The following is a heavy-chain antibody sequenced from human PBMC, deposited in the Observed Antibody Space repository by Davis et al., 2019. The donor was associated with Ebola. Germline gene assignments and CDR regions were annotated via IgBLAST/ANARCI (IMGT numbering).Heavy chain of an antibody. V-gene: IGHV3-23*01. J-gene: IGHJ1*01. Sequence: GESLKISCAASGFTFSTYAMNWVRQAPGKGLEWVSGISSSGDSTYYADSVKGRFTISRDNSKNTLYLQMNSLRAEDTAVYYCASSSWYAEYFQHWGQGTLVTVSS. CDR3: ASSSWYAEYFQH. D-gene: IGHD6-13*01. CDR1: GFTFSTYA. CDR2: ISSSGDST.